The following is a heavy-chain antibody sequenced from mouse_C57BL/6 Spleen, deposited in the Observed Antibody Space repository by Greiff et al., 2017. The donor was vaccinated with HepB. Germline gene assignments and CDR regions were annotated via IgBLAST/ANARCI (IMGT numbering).Heavy chain of an antibody. V-gene: IGHV5-4*01. Sequence: EVQLVESGGGLVKPGGSLKLSCAASGFTFSSYAMSWVRQTPEKRLEWVATISDGGSYTYYPDNVKGRFTISRDNAKNNLYLQMSHLKSEDTAMYYCARETTVVEGDAMDYWGQGTSVTVSS. CDR2: ISDGGSYT. CDR3: ARETTVVEGDAMDY. CDR1: GFTFSSYA. D-gene: IGHD1-1*01. J-gene: IGHJ4*01.